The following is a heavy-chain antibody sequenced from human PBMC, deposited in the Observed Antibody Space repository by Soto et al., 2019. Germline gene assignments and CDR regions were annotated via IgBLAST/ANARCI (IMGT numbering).Heavy chain of an antibody. CDR3: ARHYSSGSRNWFDP. V-gene: IGHV4-59*08. J-gene: IGHJ5*02. D-gene: IGHD6-19*01. CDR2: IYYSGST. CDR1: GGSISSYY. Sequence: SETLSLTCTVSGGSISSYYWSWIRQPPGKGLEWIGYIYYSGSTNYNPSLKSRVTISVDTSKNQFSLKLSSVTAADTAVFYCARHYSSGSRNWFDPWGQGTLVTVSS.